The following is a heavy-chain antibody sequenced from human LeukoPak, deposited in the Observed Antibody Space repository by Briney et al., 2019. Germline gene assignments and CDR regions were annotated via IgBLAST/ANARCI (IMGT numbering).Heavy chain of an antibody. CDR2: IYHSGST. Sequence: SETLSLTCAVYGGSFSGYYWGWIRQPPGKGLEWIGRIYHSGSTYYNPSLKSRVTISVDTSKNQFSLKLSSVTAADTAVYYCARGRLVVDTAMVTASNWFDPWGQGTLVTVSS. CDR1: GGSFSGYY. CDR3: ARGRLVVDTAMVTASNWFDP. D-gene: IGHD5-18*01. V-gene: IGHV4-34*01. J-gene: IGHJ5*02.